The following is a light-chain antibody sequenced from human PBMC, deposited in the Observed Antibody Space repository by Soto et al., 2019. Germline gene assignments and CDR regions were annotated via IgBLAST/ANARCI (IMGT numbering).Light chain of an antibody. CDR2: AAS. V-gene: IGKV1-39*01. Sequence: NQMTQSPTTLSSSVVDRVTVTSRASQSISRWLAWYKKKPGKAPKILIYAASSLQSGVPSRFSGSGSGTDFTLTINSLQPEDFATYYCQQSYSAPRTFGQVTKVDI. CDR1: QSISRW. CDR3: QQSYSAPRT. J-gene: IGKJ1*01.